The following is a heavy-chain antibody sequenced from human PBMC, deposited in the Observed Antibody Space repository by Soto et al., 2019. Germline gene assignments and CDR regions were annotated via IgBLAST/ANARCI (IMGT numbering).Heavy chain of an antibody. V-gene: IGHV4-34*01. CDR2: INHSGSS. CDR1: GGSFSGFY. CDR3: ARMAGPWYFDL. Sequence: PSETLSLTSAVHGGSFSGFYWTWIRQPPGKWLEWIGEINHSGSSNYNPPLKSRVTMSLDTSRNQFSRSLNSVTAADTAVYYCARMAGPWYFDLWGRGTLVTVS. J-gene: IGHJ2*01.